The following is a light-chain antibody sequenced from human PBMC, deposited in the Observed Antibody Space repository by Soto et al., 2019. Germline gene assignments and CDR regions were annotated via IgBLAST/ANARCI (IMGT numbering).Light chain of an antibody. J-gene: IGLJ1*01. Sequence: QSVLTLPPSVSGAPGQRVTISCTGSSSNIGAGYDVHWYQQLPVTAPKLLIYGNSNRPSGVPDRFSGSKSGTSASLAITGLQAEDEADYYCQSYDSSLSGSRVFGTGTKVTVL. CDR1: SSNIGAGYD. CDR3: QSYDSSLSGSRV. CDR2: GNS. V-gene: IGLV1-40*01.